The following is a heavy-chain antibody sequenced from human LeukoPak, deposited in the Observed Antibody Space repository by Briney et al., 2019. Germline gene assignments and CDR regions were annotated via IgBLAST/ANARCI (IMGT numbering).Heavy chain of an antibody. V-gene: IGHV3-30*02. CDR3: AEDGMDIAAVPTWFDP. J-gene: IGHJ5*02. CDR2: IRYDGSNK. D-gene: IGHD2-2*03. Sequence: GGSLRLSCSASGFTFSSYGMHWVRQAPGKGLEWVAFIRYDGSNKYYADSVKGRFTISRDNSKNTLYLQMNSLRAEDTAVYYCAEDGMDIAAVPTWFDPWGQGTLVTVSS. CDR1: GFTFSSYG.